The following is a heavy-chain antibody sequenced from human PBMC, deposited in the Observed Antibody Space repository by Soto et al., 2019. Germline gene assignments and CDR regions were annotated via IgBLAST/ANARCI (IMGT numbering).Heavy chain of an antibody. Sequence: GASVKVSCKASGGTFSSYAISWVRQAPGQGLEWMGGIIPIFGTANYAQKFQGRVTITADESTSTAYMELSSLRSEDTAVYYCGRDFALWSGYYGPFRYWGKGNLDTVSS. CDR2: IIPIFGTA. J-gene: IGHJ4*02. CDR3: GRDFALWSGYYGPFRY. V-gene: IGHV1-69*13. D-gene: IGHD3-3*01. CDR1: GGTFSSYA.